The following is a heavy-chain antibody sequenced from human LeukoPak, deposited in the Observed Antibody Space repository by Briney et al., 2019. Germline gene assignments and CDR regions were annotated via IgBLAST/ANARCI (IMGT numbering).Heavy chain of an antibody. V-gene: IGHV3-53*01. J-gene: IGHJ4*02. CDR1: GFTVSSNY. CDR2: FYRGEIT. D-gene: IGHD2-15*01. CDR3: AREVVSIPSYFES. Sequence: PGGSLRLSCAASGFTVSSNYMSWVRQAPGKGLEWVSFFYRGEITYYAESVRGRFTISRDISKNTLYLLMNSLIPEDTAVYYCAREVVSIPSYFESWGQGTRVTVSS.